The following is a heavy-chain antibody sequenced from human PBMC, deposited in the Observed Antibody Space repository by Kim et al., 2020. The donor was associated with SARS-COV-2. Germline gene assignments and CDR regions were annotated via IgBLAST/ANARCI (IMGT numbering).Heavy chain of an antibody. CDR3: ARIEIAAAGRLRHQFDY. CDR1: GGSVSSGSYY. Sequence: SETLSLTCTVSGGSVSSGSYYWSWIRQPPGKGLEWIGYIYYSGSTNYNPSLKSRVTISVDTSKNQFSLKLSSVTAADTAVYYCARIEIAAAGRLRHQFDYWGQGTLVTVSS. J-gene: IGHJ4*02. D-gene: IGHD6-13*01. CDR2: IYYSGST. V-gene: IGHV4-61*01.